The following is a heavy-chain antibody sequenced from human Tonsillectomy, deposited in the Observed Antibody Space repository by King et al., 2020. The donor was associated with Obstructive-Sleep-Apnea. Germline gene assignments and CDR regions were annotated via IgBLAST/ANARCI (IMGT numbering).Heavy chain of an antibody. CDR3: AKVSYYDFWSGYPCSFDY. J-gene: IGHJ4*02. CDR2: IRGSGGST. Sequence: VQLVESGGGLVQPGGSPRLSCAASGFTFSNYAMSWVRQAPGKGLEWVSAIRGSGGSTYYADSVKDRFTISRDNSKNTLSLQMNNVRAEDTALYYCAKVSYYDFWSGYPCSFDYWGQGTLVTVSS. V-gene: IGHV3-23*04. CDR1: GFTFSNYA. D-gene: IGHD3-3*01.